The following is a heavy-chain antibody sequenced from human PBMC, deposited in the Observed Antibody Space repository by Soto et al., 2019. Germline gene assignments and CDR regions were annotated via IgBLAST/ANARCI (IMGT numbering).Heavy chain of an antibody. CDR3: ARGRPGRFDY. V-gene: IGHV3-21*01. CDR2: ISSSSTFI. J-gene: IGHJ4*02. Sequence: GSLRLSCAASGFTFSSSSMNWVRQAPGKGLEWVSSISSSSTFIYYADSVKGRFTISRDNAKNSLYLQMNNLRAEDTAVYSCARGRPGRFDYWGQGTLVTVSS. CDR1: GFTFSSSS.